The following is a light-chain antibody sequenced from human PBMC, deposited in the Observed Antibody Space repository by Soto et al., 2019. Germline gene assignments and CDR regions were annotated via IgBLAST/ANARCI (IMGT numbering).Light chain of an antibody. J-gene: IGLJ3*02. CDR1: SGHSNYL. Sequence: QSVLTQSSSASASLGSSVKLTCTLSSGHSNYLIAWHQQQPGKAPRYLMKLEGSGSYNKGSGVPDRFSGSSSGADRYLTISNLQFEDEADYYCATWDGNIWVFGGGTKVIVL. CDR2: LEGSGSY. V-gene: IGLV4-60*02. CDR3: ATWDGNIWV.